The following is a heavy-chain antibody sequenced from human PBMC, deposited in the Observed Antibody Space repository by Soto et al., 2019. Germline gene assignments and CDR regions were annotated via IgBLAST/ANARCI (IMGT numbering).Heavy chain of an antibody. CDR2: IYYSGST. CDR1: GGCISSYY. CDR3: ARVIAAAGIWWFDP. V-gene: IGHV4-59*01. D-gene: IGHD6-13*01. Sequence: SETRSLTCTVSGGCISSYYWSWIRQPPGKGLEWIGYIYYSGSTNYNPSLKSRVTISVDTSKNQFSLKLSSVTAADTAVYYCARVIAAAGIWWFDPWGQGTLVTVSS. J-gene: IGHJ5*02.